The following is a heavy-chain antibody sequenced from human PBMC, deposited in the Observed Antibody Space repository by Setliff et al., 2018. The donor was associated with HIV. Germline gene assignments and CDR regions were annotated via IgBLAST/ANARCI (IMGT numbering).Heavy chain of an antibody. CDR1: GESLMGYH. D-gene: IGHD5-12*01. J-gene: IGHJ6*03. V-gene: IGHV4-34*12. CDR3: VNTGYDGDYYYYYMDV. Sequence: SETLSLTCAVYGESLMGYHWNWIRQSPAKGLEWIGTMFQTGRTNYAPSLKSRVSISVDTTKNQLSLNLRYVTAADSALYFCVNTGYDGDYYYYYMDVWGKGTTVTVSS. CDR2: MFQTGRT.